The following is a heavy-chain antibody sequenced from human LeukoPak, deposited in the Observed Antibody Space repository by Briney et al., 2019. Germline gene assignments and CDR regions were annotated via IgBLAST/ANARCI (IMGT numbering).Heavy chain of an antibody. Sequence: GGSLRLSCAASGFTFSSYWMSWVRQAPGKGLEWVANIKQDGSEKYYVDSVKGRFTISRDNAKNSLYLQMNSLRAEDTAVYYCARVTAVAKGNWFDPWGQGTLVTVSS. J-gene: IGHJ5*02. CDR3: ARVTAVAKGNWFDP. D-gene: IGHD6-19*01. V-gene: IGHV3-7*01. CDR2: IKQDGSEK. CDR1: GFTFSSYW.